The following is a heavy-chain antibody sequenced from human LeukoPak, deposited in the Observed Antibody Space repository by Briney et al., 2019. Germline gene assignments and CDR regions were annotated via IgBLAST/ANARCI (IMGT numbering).Heavy chain of an antibody. CDR3: ARGPYDYVWGSFMY. D-gene: IGHD3-16*01. CDR1: GGSFSGYY. J-gene: IGHJ4*02. Sequence: SETLSLTCAVYGGSFSGYYWSWIRQPPGKGLEWIGEINHSGSTNYNPSLKSRVTISVDTPKNQFSLKLSSVTAADTAVYYCARGPYDYVWGSFMYWGQGTLVTVSS. CDR2: INHSGST. V-gene: IGHV4-34*01.